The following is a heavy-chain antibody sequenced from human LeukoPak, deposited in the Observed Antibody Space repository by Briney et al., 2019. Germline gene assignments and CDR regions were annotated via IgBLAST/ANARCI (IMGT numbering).Heavy chain of an antibody. CDR1: GGSISSYY. Sequence: SETLSLTCTVSGGSISSYYWSWIRQPPGKGLEWIGYIYYSGSTDYNPSLKSRVTISVDTSKNQFSLKLSSVTAADPAVYYCARGSYGSGRYYGMDVWGQGTTATVSS. CDR3: ARGSYGSGRYYGMDV. J-gene: IGHJ6*02. CDR2: IYYSGST. D-gene: IGHD3-10*01. V-gene: IGHV4-59*01.